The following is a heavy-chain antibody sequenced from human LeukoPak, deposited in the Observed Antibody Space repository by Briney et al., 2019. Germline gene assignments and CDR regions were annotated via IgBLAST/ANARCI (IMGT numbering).Heavy chain of an antibody. V-gene: IGHV4-39*01. Sequence: SETLSLTCTVSGGSVSSSSYYWGWIRQPPGKGLEWIVSIYYSGSTYYNTSLKSRVTISVDSSKNQFSLKLSSVTAADTAVYYCARGTLLWFGELNWFDPWGQGTLVTVSS. CDR1: GGSVSSSSYY. D-gene: IGHD3-10*01. CDR2: IYYSGST. J-gene: IGHJ5*02. CDR3: ARGTLLWFGELNWFDP.